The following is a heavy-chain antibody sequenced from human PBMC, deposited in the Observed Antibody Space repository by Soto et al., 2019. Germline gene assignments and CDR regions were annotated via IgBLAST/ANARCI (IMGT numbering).Heavy chain of an antibody. CDR2: MKPNSGNT. J-gene: IGHJ2*01. CDR3: ARAHTMTTDVDF. CDR1: GYTFTSYD. D-gene: IGHD4-4*01. V-gene: IGHV1-8*01. Sequence: QVQLVQSGAEVGKLGASVKVSCKASGYTFTSYDINWVRQASGQGLEGMGWMKPNSGNTGSAQRFQGRVTMTRTTSINTAYMELTSLPSEDAAVYYCARAHTMTTDVDFWGRGTLVAVSS.